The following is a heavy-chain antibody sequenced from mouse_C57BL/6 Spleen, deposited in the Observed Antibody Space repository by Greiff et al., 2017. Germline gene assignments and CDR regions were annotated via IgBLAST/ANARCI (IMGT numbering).Heavy chain of an antibody. CDR1: GYTFTDYE. D-gene: IGHD1-1*01. J-gene: IGHJ2*01. V-gene: IGHV1-15*01. Sequence: VQLQQSGAELVRPGASVTLSCKASGYTFTDYEMHWVKQTPVHGLEWIGAIDPETGGTAYNQKFKGKAILTADKSSSTAYMELRSLTSEDSAVYYCTRGGRRVPYFGYWGQGTTLTVSS. CDR2: IDPETGGT. CDR3: TRGGRRVPYFGY.